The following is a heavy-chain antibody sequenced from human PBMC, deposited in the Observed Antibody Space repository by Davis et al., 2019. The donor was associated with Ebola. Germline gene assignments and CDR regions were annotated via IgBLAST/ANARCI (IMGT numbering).Heavy chain of an antibody. J-gene: IGHJ6*02. CDR3: ANGNFDWVARYYYGMDV. Sequence: GESLKISCAASGFTFRAYAMSWVRQAPGKGLEWVSSISSRSSYIYYADSVKGRFTISRDNARNSLYLQMNSLRTEDTAVYYCANGNFDWVARYYYGMDVWGQGTTVTVSS. V-gene: IGHV3-21*01. CDR1: GFTFRAYA. CDR2: ISSRSSYI. D-gene: IGHD3-9*01.